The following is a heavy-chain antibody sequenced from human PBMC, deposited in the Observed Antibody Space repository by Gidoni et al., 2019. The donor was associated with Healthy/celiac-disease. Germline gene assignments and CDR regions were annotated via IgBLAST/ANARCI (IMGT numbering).Heavy chain of an antibody. CDR2: IYTSGST. Sequence: QVQLQESGPGLVKPSETLSLTCTVSGGSISSYYWSWIRQPAGKGLEWIGRIYTSGSTNYNPSLKSRFTMSVDTSKNQFSLKLSSVTAADTAVYYCARDRITMIVGRYFDLWGRGTLVTVSS. CDR1: GGSISSYY. CDR3: ARDRITMIVGRYFDL. D-gene: IGHD3-22*01. V-gene: IGHV4-4*07. J-gene: IGHJ2*01.